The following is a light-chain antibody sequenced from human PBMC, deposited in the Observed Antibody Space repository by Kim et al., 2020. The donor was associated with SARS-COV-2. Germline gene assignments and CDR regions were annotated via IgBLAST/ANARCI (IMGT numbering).Light chain of an antibody. CDR1: QTVLYNSNNKNY. V-gene: IGKV4-1*01. CDR3: QQYYSTPPS. Sequence: RATLNCKSSQTVLYNSNNKNYLAWYQQKPGQAPKLLIYWASIRESGVSDRFSGSGSETDFTLTISSPQAEDVAVYYCQQYYSTPPSFGQGTELEI. J-gene: IGKJ2*03. CDR2: WAS.